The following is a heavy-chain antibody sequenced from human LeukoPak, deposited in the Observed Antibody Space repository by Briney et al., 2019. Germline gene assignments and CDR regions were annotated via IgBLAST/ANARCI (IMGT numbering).Heavy chain of an antibody. CDR2: IYYSGST. CDR3: ARHLNYGSGSYTHFDH. J-gene: IGHJ5*02. Sequence: PSETLSLTCTVSGGSISSRSYYWGWIRQPPGKGLEWIGTIYYSGSTYYNPSLKSRVTVSVDTSKNQFSLKLRSVTAADTAVYYCARHLNYGSGSYTHFDHWGQGTLVTVSS. CDR1: GGSISSRSYY. V-gene: IGHV4-39*01. D-gene: IGHD3-10*01.